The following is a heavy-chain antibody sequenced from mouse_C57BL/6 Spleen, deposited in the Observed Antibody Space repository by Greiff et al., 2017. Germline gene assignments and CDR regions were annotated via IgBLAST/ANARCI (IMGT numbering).Heavy chain of an antibody. J-gene: IGHJ1*03. CDR1: GYSFTGYY. V-gene: IGHV1-42*01. CDR2: INPSTGGT. CDR3: ARRGSLWYFDV. D-gene: IGHD1-1*02. Sequence: VQLKESGPELVKPGASVKISCKASGYSFTGYYMNWVKQSPEKSLEWIGEINPSTGGTTYNQKFKAKATLTVDKSSSTAYMQLKSLTSEDSAVYYCARRGSLWYFDVWGTGTTVTVSS.